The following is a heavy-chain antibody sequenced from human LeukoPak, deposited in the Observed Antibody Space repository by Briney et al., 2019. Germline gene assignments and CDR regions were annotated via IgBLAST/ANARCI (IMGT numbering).Heavy chain of an antibody. J-gene: IGHJ4*02. CDR3: ARDVGSGYSYGFDY. V-gene: IGHV1-2*06. CDR1: GYTFTGYY. CDR2: INPNSGGT. Sequence: ASVKVSCKASGYTFTGYYMHWMRQAPGQGLEWMGRINPNSGGTNYAQKFQGRVTMTRDTSIGTAYMELSRLRSDDTAVYYCARDVGSGYSYGFDYWGQGTLVTVSS. D-gene: IGHD5-18*01.